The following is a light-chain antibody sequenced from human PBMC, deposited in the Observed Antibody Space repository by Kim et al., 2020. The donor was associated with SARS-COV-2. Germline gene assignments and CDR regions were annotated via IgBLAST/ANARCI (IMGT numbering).Light chain of an antibody. CDR2: GKN. Sequence: SSELTQDPAVSVALGQTVRITCQGDSLRSYYASWYQQKPGQAPVLVIYGKNNRASGIPDRFSGSSSGNTASLTITGAQAEDEADYYCNSRDSSGNHLEFGGGTKLTVL. V-gene: IGLV3-19*01. CDR3: NSRDSSGNHLE. CDR1: SLRSYY. J-gene: IGLJ2*01.